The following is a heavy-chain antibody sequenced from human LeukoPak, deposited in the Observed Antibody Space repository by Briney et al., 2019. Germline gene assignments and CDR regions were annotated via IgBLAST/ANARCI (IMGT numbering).Heavy chain of an antibody. Sequence: GGSLRLSCTASGFTFSSYNMNWVRQAPGKGLEWVSSISSSSNYIYYADSVKGRFTISRDNAKNSLYLQMNSLRAEDTAVYYCATQRSYYYYYMDVWGKGTTVTVSS. J-gene: IGHJ6*03. D-gene: IGHD1-1*01. CDR2: ISSSSNYI. V-gene: IGHV3-21*01. CDR1: GFTFSSYN. CDR3: ATQRSYYYYYMDV.